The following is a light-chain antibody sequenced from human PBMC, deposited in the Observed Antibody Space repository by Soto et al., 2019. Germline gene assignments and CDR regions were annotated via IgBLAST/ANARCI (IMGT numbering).Light chain of an antibody. CDR3: QQSYSTPVA. CDR2: AAS. V-gene: IGKV1-39*01. CDR1: QSISSY. Sequence: DIQMTQSPPSLCACVRDIVTITCRASQSISSYLNWYQQKPGKAPKLLIYAASSLQSGVPSRFSGSGSGTDFTLTISSLQPEDFATYYCQQSYSTPVAFGQGTKVDI. J-gene: IGKJ1*01.